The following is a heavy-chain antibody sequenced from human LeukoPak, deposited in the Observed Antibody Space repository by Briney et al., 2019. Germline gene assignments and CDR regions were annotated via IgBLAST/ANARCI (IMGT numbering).Heavy chain of an antibody. D-gene: IGHD2-15*01. CDR1: GFTFSSYS. CDR2: ISSSSSYI. J-gene: IGHJ4*02. CDR3: ARRVKAVAATPLGY. V-gene: IGHV3-21*01. Sequence: GGSLRLSCAASGFTFSSYSMNWVRQAPGKGLEWVSSISSSSSYIYYADSVKGRFTISRDNAKNSLYLQMNSLRAEDTAVYYCARRVKAVAATPLGYWGQGTLVTVSS.